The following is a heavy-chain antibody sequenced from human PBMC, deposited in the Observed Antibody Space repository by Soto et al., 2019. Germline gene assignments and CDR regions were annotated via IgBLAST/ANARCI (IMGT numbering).Heavy chain of an antibody. Sequence: SETLSLTCAVSGGSISSSSHHWGWIRQPPGQGLEWIGSIYYSGTTCYNPSLKSRLTISVDTSKNQFSLRLSSVTAADTAVYYCAREKDSAGDSWGQGTLVTVSS. CDR2: IYYSGTT. CDR3: AREKDSAGDS. V-gene: IGHV4-39*02. CDR1: GGSISSSSHH. J-gene: IGHJ4*02. D-gene: IGHD6-13*01.